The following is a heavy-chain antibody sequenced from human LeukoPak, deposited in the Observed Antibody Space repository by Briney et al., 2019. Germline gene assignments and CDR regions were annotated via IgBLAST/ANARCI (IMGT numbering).Heavy chain of an antibody. D-gene: IGHD3-22*01. J-gene: IGHJ4*02. CDR1: GGSISSGGYS. CDR2: IYHSGST. CDR3: VRLDSSGFFDY. Sequence: SETLSLTCAVSGGSISSGGYSWSWIRQPPGKGLEWIGYIYHSGSTYYNPSLKSRVTISVDRSKNQFSLKLSSVTAADTAVYYCVRLDSSGFFDYWGQGTLVTVSS. V-gene: IGHV4-30-2*01.